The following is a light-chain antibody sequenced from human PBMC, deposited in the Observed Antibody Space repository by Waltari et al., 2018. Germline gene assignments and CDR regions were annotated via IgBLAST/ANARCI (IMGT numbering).Light chain of an antibody. CDR2: KDT. CDR3: QSADTSGSWV. CDR1: ALPKDD. J-gene: IGLJ3*02. Sequence: SYELTQPPSVSVSPGQTARITCSGDALPKDDAQSYQQKPGQVPVLVMYKDTERPSGIPERFSGSTSGTTVTLTIGGVQAEDEADYYCQSADTSGSWVFGGGTKLAVL. V-gene: IGLV3-25*03.